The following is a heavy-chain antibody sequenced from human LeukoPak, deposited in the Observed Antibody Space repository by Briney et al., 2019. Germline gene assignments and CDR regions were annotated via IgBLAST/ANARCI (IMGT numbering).Heavy chain of an antibody. CDR1: GFTFSHYG. J-gene: IGHJ4*02. V-gene: IGHV3-23*01. CDR3: AKDLSSGSRRAY. CDR2: ISGSGGST. D-gene: IGHD6-19*01. Sequence: PGGTLRLSCAASGFTFSHYGMTWVRQAPGKGLEWVSAISGSGGSTYYAGSVKGRFTISRDNSKNTLYLQMNSLRAEDTGVYYCAKDLSSGSRRAYWGQGTLVTVSS.